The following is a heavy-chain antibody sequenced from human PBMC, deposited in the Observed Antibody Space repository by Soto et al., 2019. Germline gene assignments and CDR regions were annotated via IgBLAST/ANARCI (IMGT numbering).Heavy chain of an antibody. Sequence: PSETLSLTCDVSGASITTYYWSWIRQAPGKGLEWIGNVYHTGSTDYNSSLRSRVTISVDTSKNQFSLNMNSVTAADTAVYYCARDSGYGSGNSVNHYLDCWGRGTLVTVSS. CDR1: GASITTYY. J-gene: IGHJ4*01. CDR2: VYHTGST. D-gene: IGHD3-10*01. CDR3: ARDSGYGSGNSVNHYLDC. V-gene: IGHV4-59*13.